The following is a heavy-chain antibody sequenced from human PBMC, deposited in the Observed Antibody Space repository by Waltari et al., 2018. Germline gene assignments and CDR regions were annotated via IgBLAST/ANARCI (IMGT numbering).Heavy chain of an antibody. V-gene: IGHV3-23*04. J-gene: IGHJ4*02. Sequence: EVKVVWSGGTSVQPGGSLRLSCAASGFTSCNYFISWCRQAQGKGLEWISASSDGGVYTYYADSVKGRFTISRDSSKNTIYLQMNSLRVEDTALYYCAKGFEDLLPFDHWGQGTLVTVST. CDR2: SSDGGVYT. CDR1: GFTSCNYF. D-gene: IGHD2-21*01. CDR3: AKGFEDLLPFDH.